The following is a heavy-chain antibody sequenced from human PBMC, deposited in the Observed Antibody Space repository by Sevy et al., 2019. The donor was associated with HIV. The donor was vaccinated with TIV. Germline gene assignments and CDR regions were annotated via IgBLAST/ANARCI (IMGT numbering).Heavy chain of an antibody. CDR3: AKSLTVTRNYYYYYGMDV. D-gene: IGHD4-17*01. V-gene: IGHV3-23*01. CDR2: ISGSGGST. CDR1: GFTFSSYA. Sequence: GGSLRLSCVASGFTFSSYAMSWVRQAPGKGLEWVSAISGSGGSTYYADSVKGRFTISRDNSKNTLYLQMNSLRAEDTAVYYCAKSLTVTRNYYYYYGMDVWGQGTTVTVSS. J-gene: IGHJ6*02.